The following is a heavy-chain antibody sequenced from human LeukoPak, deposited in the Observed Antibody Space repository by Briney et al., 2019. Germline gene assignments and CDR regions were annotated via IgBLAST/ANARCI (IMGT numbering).Heavy chain of an antibody. V-gene: IGHV4-4*07. D-gene: IGHD3-3*01. CDR1: GGSISSYY. CDR2: IYTSGST. CDR3: ASHQYYDLPGGAFDI. Sequence: SGTLSLTCTVSGGSISSYYWSWIRQPAGKGLEWIGRIYTSGSTNYNPSLKSRVTMSVDTSKNQFSLNLRSVTAADTAVYYCASHQYYDLPGGAFDIWGLRTMVTVSS. J-gene: IGHJ3*02.